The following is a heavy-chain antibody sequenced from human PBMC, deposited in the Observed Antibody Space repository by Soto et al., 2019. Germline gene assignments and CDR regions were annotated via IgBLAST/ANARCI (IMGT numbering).Heavy chain of an antibody. Sequence: SETLSLTCTVSGGSTSSYYWRWIRQPAGKGLECIGRIYTSGSTNYNPSLKSRLTMSVDTSKNQFSLKLSSVTAADTAVYYCAREPSRVAAAGTWFDTWGQGTLVTVS. CDR2: IYTSGST. J-gene: IGHJ5*02. V-gene: IGHV4-4*07. CDR3: AREPSRVAAAGTWFDT. D-gene: IGHD6-13*01. CDR1: GGSTSSYY.